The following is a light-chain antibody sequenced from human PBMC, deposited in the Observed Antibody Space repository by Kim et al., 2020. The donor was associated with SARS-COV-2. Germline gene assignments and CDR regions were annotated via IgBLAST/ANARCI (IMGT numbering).Light chain of an antibody. J-gene: IGLJ2*01. CDR2: GSR. CDR3: AAWDDSLSGRL. V-gene: IGLV1-44*01. Sequence: QRGAISCSGTTSDIGTNTVNWYQHLPGAAPKLIIYGSRQRPSGVPDRFSGSHSGTSASLAISGLQSEDEADYYCAAWDDSLSGRLFGGGTQLTVL. CDR1: TSDIGTNT.